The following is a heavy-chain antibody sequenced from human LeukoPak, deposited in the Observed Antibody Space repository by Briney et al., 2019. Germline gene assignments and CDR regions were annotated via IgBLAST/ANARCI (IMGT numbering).Heavy chain of an antibody. CDR2: VRQDGSEK. V-gene: IGHV3-7*03. CDR3: AKSDYGDYFDY. Sequence: GGSLRLSCVPSGFTFSNYWMSWVRQAPGKGLEWVANVRQDGSEKYYVDSVKGRFTISRDNAKNSLYLQMNSLRAEDTAVYYCAKSDYGDYFDYWGQGTLVTVSS. D-gene: IGHD4-17*01. J-gene: IGHJ4*02. CDR1: GFTFSNYW.